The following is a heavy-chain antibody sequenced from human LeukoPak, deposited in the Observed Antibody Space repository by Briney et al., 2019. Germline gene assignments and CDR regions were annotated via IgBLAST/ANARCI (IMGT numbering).Heavy chain of an antibody. CDR3: ARRAGAYSHPYDY. V-gene: IGHV3-48*03. CDR1: GFTFRNYE. Sequence: PGGSLRLSCAGSGFTFRNYEMSWVRQAPGKGLEWVSHISRDGSTVYYRDSVKGRFTISRDNSKNTLYLQMNSLRAEDTAVYYCARRAGAYSHPYDYWGQGTLVTVSS. D-gene: IGHD4/OR15-4a*01. J-gene: IGHJ4*02. CDR2: ISRDGSTV.